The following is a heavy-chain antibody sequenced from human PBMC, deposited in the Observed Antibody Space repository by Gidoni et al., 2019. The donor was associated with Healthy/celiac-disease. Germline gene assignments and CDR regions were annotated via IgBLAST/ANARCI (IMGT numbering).Heavy chain of an antibody. CDR2: ISYDGSNK. D-gene: IGHD2-15*01. Sequence: QVQLVESGGGVVQPGRSLRLSCAASGFTFRSYVMHWFRQAPGKGLEWVAVISYDGSNKYYADSVKGRFTISRDNSKNTLYLQMNSLRAEDTAVYYCARASRVVVVVAATDYWGQGTLVTVSS. V-gene: IGHV3-30-3*01. CDR3: ARASRVVVVVAATDY. CDR1: GFTFRSYV. J-gene: IGHJ4*02.